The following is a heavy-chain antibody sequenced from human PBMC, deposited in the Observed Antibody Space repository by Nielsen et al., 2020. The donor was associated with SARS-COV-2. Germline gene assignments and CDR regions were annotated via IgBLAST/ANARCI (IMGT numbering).Heavy chain of an antibody. CDR1: GYTFTSYG. Sequence: ASVKVSCKASGYTFTSYGISWVRQAPGQGLEWMGWISAYNGNTNYAQKLQGRVTMTTDTSTSTAYMELRSLRSDDTAVYYCARDMGGHIAGATTDFDYWGQGTLVTVSS. CDR3: ARDMGGHIAGATTDFDY. D-gene: IGHD1-26*01. CDR2: ISAYNGNT. J-gene: IGHJ4*02. V-gene: IGHV1-18*04.